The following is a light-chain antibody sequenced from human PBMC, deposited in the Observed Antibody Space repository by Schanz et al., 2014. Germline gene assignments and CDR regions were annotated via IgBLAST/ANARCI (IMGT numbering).Light chain of an antibody. CDR3: QQYETSPAT. CDR1: QSVSSSY. Sequence: EIVLTQSPGTLSLSPGERATLSCRASQSVSSSYLAWYQQKPGQAPRLLIYGASTRATGIPARFSGSGSGTEFTLTISRLEPEDFAVYYCQQYETSPATFGQGTKVDIK. CDR2: GAS. V-gene: IGKV3-20*01. J-gene: IGKJ1*01.